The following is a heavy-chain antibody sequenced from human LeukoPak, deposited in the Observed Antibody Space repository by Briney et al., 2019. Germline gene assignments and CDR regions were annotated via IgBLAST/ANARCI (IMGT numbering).Heavy chain of an antibody. Sequence: ASVKVSCKASGYTFTSYGISWMRQAPGQGLEGMGWISAYNGNTNYAQKLQGRVTMTTDTSTSTAYMELRSLRSDDTAVYYCARSTLYGDPFYYYCGMDVWGQGTTVTVSS. D-gene: IGHD4-17*01. V-gene: IGHV1-18*01. CDR1: GYTFTSYG. CDR3: ARSTLYGDPFYYYCGMDV. J-gene: IGHJ6*02. CDR2: ISAYNGNT.